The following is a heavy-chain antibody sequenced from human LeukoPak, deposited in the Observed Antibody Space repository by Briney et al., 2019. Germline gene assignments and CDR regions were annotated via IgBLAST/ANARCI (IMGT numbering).Heavy chain of an antibody. J-gene: IGHJ4*02. D-gene: IGHD3-9*01. CDR2: IKQDGSEK. CDR3: AREGNYDILTGYYRPGEVDY. Sequence: PGGSLRLSCAASGFTFSSYWMSWVRQAPGKGLEWVANIKQDGSEKYYVDSVKGRFTISRDNAKNSLYLQMNSLRAEDTAVYYCAREGNYDILTGYYRPGEVDYWGQGTLVTVSS. V-gene: IGHV3-7*01. CDR1: GFTFSSYW.